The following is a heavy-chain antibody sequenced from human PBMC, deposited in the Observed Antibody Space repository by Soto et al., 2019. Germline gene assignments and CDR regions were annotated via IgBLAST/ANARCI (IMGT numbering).Heavy chain of an antibody. CDR1: VFTFSSFW. J-gene: IGHJ5*02. CDR2: ASPDGTST. CDR3: TRHGSGDYFLFDP. Sequence: PGGPLRLSCAASVFTFSSFWMHWVRQAPGKGLEWVSRASPDGTSTSYADSVKGRFTISRDNAKNTLFMQMNSLRAEDTAVYYCTRHGSGDYFLFDPWGQGTLVTVSS. V-gene: IGHV3-74*01. D-gene: IGHD4-17*01.